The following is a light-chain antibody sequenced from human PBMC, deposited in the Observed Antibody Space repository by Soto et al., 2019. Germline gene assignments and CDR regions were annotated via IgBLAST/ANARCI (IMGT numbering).Light chain of an antibody. J-gene: IGKJ1*01. CDR3: LQTTSFPWT. CDR2: ASS. CDR1: QDIGNW. Sequence: DIQMTQSPSSVSASVGDRVNITCRATQDIGNWLAWDKQKPGKATNLLISASSSLQSGVPSRFSGSGSGTDFTLMISSRQPEDCAIYWCLQTTSFPWTFGQGTKVEIK. V-gene: IGKV1-12*01.